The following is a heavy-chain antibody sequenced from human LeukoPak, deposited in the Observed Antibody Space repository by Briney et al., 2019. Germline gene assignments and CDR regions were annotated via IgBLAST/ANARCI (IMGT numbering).Heavy chain of an antibody. CDR2: TYYSGST. V-gene: IGHV4-59*01. D-gene: IGHD1-26*01. J-gene: IGHJ4*02. CDR1: GASINSYY. CDR3: EKDWELGS. Sequence: KPSETLSLTCSVSGASINSYYWNWIRQPPGKGLEWIGNTYYSGSTNYNPSLSSRVTISLDTSKNQFSLKMTSVTAADTAVYYCEKDWELGSWGQGTLVTISS.